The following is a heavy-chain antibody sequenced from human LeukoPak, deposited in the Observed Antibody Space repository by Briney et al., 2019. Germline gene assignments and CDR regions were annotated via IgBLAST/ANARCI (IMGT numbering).Heavy chain of an antibody. CDR3: ARTDFWSGYLPDY. CDR1: GYTFTGYY. V-gene: IGHV1-2*02. CDR2: INPNSGGT. J-gene: IGHJ4*02. Sequence: ASLKVSCKASGYTFTGYYMHWVRQAPGHRLEWMGWINPNSGGTNYAQKFQGRVTMTRDTSISTAYMELSRLRSDDTAVYYCARTDFWSGYLPDYWGQGTLVTVSS. D-gene: IGHD3-3*01.